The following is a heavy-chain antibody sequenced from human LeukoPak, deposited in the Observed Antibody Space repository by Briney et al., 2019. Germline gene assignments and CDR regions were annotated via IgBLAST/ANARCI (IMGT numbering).Heavy chain of an antibody. CDR3: TRDHRFLEGFLLRPPVFDY. Sequence: GGPLRLSCAASGSGFTFSSYAMHWVRQAPGKGLEWVAVISYDGSNEIYADSVTGRFTISRDNSNKMLYLQLNSLKTEDTAMYYCTRDHRFLEGFLLRPPVFDYWGQGTLVTVSS. CDR2: ISYDGSNE. J-gene: IGHJ4*02. D-gene: IGHD3-3*01. CDR1: GSGFTFSSYA. V-gene: IGHV3-30-3*01.